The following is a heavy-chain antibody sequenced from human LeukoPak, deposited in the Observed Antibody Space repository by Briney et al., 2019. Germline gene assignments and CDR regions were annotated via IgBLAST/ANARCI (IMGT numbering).Heavy chain of an antibody. D-gene: IGHD2-15*01. CDR3: AREFSHSSFDP. Sequence: GRSLRLSCAASGFTFSSYGMHWVRQAPGEGLEWVALIWYDGSSKYYADSMKGRFTISRDNSENTLYLQMNSLRAEDTAVYYCAREFSHSSFDPWGQGTLVTVSS. J-gene: IGHJ5*02. V-gene: IGHV3-33*01. CDR2: IWYDGSSK. CDR1: GFTFSSYG.